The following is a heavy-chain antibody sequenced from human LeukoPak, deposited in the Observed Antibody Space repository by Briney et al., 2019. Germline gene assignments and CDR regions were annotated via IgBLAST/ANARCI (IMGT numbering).Heavy chain of an antibody. CDR3: ARDVGATHYFDY. Sequence: PSETLSLTCAVYGGSFSGYYWSWIRQPPGKGLEWIGEINHSGSTNYNPSLKSRVTISVDTSKNQFSLKLSSVTAADTAVYYCARDVGATHYFDYWGQGTLVTVSS. CDR1: GGSFSGYY. D-gene: IGHD1-26*01. CDR2: INHSGST. V-gene: IGHV4-34*01. J-gene: IGHJ4*02.